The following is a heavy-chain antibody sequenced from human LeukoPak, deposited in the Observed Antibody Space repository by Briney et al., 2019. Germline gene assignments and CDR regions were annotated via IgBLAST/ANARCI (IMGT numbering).Heavy chain of an antibody. CDR1: GGSISSYY. J-gene: IGHJ5*02. CDR2: IYTSGST. CDR3: ARDWAAAGTNWFDP. Sequence: SETLSLTCTVSGGSISSYYWSWIRQPAGKGLEWIGRIYTSGSTNYNPSLKSRVTMSVDTSKNQFSLKLSSVTAADTAVYYCARDWAAAGTNWFDPWGQGTLVTVSS. D-gene: IGHD6-13*01. V-gene: IGHV4-4*07.